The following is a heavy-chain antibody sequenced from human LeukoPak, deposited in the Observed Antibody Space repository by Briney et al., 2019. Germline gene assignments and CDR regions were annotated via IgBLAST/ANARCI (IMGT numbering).Heavy chain of an antibody. CDR1: GGSISSYY. CDR3: ARGGSTWLHAIYHDN. J-gene: IGHJ4*02. CDR2: IYYSGST. Sequence: TSETLSLTCTVSGGSISSYYWSWIRQPPGKGLEWIGYIYYSGSTNYNPSLKSRVTISVDTSKNQFSLKLSSVTVADTAVYYCARGGSTWLHAIYHDNWGQGTLVTVSS. V-gene: IGHV4-59*01. D-gene: IGHD6-13*01.